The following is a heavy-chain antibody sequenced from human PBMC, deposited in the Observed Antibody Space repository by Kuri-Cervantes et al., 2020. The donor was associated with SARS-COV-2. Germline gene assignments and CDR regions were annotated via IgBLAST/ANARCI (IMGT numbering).Heavy chain of an antibody. CDR1: GFTFSDYY. CDR3: AKAGGTIPPTADY. J-gene: IGHJ4*02. D-gene: IGHD3-9*01. V-gene: IGHV3-30*02. Sequence: GGSLRLSCAASGFTFSDYYMSWIRQAPGKGLEWVAFIRYDGSNKYYADSVKGRFTISRDNSKNTLYLQMNSLRAEATAVYYCAKAGGTIPPTADYWGQGTLVTVSS. CDR2: IRYDGSNK.